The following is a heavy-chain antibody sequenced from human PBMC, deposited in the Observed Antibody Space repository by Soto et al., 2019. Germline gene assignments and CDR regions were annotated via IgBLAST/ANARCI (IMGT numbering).Heavy chain of an antibody. Sequence: HPGGSLRLSCAASGFTFSSYAMSWVRQAPGKGLEWVSAISGSGGSTYYADSVKGRFTISRDNSKNTLYLQMNSLRAEDTAVYYCAKIMVPAAMPSYYYRMDVWGQGTTVTVSS. CDR2: ISGSGGST. V-gene: IGHV3-23*01. D-gene: IGHD2-2*01. CDR3: AKIMVPAAMPSYYYRMDV. CDR1: GFTFSSYA. J-gene: IGHJ6*02.